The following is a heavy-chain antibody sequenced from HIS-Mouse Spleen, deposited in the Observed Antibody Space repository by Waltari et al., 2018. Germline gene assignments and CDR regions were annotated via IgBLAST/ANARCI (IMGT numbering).Heavy chain of an antibody. V-gene: IGHV4-39*07. CDR1: GGSISSSSYY. J-gene: IGHJ2*01. Sequence: QLQLQESGPGLVKPSETLSLTCTVSGGSISSSSYYWGWIRQPPGEGLEWIGSIYYSGSTYYNPSLKSGVTISVDTSKNQFSLKLSSVTAADTAVYYCAREIPYSSSWYDWYFDLWGRGTLVTVSS. D-gene: IGHD6-13*01. CDR2: IYYSGST. CDR3: AREIPYSSSWYDWYFDL.